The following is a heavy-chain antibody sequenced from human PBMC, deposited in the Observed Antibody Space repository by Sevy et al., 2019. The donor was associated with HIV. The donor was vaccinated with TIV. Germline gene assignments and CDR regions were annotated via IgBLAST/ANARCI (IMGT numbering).Heavy chain of an antibody. CDR3: AREGSYCGGDCYSDY. D-gene: IGHD2-21*02. J-gene: IGHJ4*02. V-gene: IGHV1-46*01. CDR1: GYTFTSYY. Sequence: ASVKVSCKASGYTFTSYYMHWVRQAPGQGLEWMGIINPSGGSTSYAQKFQGRVTMTRNTSTSTVYMELSSLRSEDTAVYYCAREGSYCGGDCYSDYWGQGTLVTVSS. CDR2: INPSGGST.